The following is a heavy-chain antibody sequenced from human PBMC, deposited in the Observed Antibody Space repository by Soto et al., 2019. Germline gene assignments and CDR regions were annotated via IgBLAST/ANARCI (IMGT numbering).Heavy chain of an antibody. J-gene: IGHJ6*02. CDR1: GFTFSSYS. Sequence: GGSLRLSCAASGFTFSSYSMNWVRQAPGKGLAWVSSISSSSSYIYYADSVKGRFTISRDNAKNSLYLQMNSRRAEDTAVYYCARGGAARGYYSYGRDVWGQGTTVTVSS. CDR2: ISSSSSYI. D-gene: IGHD1-26*01. CDR3: ARGGAARGYYSYGRDV. V-gene: IGHV3-21*01.